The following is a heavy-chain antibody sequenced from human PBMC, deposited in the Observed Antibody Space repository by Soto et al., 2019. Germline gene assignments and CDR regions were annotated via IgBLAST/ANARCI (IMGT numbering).Heavy chain of an antibody. CDR1: GGSFSGYY. Sequence: SETLSLTCAVYGGSFSGYYWSWIRQPPGKGLEWIGEINHSGSTNYNPSLKSRVTISVDTSKNQFSLKLSSVTAADTAVYYCARGTRVLRYFDWLPSGDYYFDYWGQGTLVTVS. D-gene: IGHD3-9*01. CDR2: INHSGST. J-gene: IGHJ4*02. V-gene: IGHV4-34*01. CDR3: ARGTRVLRYFDWLPSGDYYFDY.